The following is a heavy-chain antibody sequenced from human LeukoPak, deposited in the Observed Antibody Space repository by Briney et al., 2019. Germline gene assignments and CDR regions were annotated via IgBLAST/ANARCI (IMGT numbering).Heavy chain of an antibody. J-gene: IGHJ6*03. D-gene: IGHD3-10*01. CDR1: GFTFSSYW. CDR2: IKQDGSEK. CDR3: ARERVWFGELLGGDTDV. Sequence: GGSLRLSCAASGFTFSSYWMSWVRQAPGKGLEWVANIKQDGSEKYYVDSVKGRFTISRDNAKNSLYLQMNSLRAEDTAVYYCARERVWFGELLGGDTDVWGKGTTVTISS. V-gene: IGHV3-7*01.